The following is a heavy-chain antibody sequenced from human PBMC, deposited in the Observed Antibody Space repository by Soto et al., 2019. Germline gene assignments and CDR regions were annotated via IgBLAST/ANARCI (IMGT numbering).Heavy chain of an antibody. CDR2: LLHDGSAE. CDR1: GFIFTSYH. Sequence: QTGGSLRLSCAASGFIFTSYHMHWARQAPGKGLEWVALLLHDGSAEYYADSVKGRFTISRDNSKNTLYLQMNSLTAEDTALYYCARSRDDSFYFYYGMDGWGQGTTVTVSS. D-gene: IGHD2-2*01. J-gene: IGHJ6*02. CDR3: ARSRDDSFYFYYGMDG. V-gene: IGHV3-30*03.